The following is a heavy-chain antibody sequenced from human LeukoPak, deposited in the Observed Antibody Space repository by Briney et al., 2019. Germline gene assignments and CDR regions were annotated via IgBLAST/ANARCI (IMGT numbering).Heavy chain of an antibody. J-gene: IGHJ4*02. D-gene: IGHD1-14*01. CDR3: ARGGLEPVDY. CDR1: GFTFSRYW. Sequence: GGSLRLSCAASGFTFSRYWMHWVRQAPGKGLVWVLRINEDGSTTSYADSVKGRFTISRDNVKNTLYLQMNGLRAEDTDVYYCARGGLEPVDYWGQGTLVTVSS. CDR2: INEDGSTT. V-gene: IGHV3-74*01.